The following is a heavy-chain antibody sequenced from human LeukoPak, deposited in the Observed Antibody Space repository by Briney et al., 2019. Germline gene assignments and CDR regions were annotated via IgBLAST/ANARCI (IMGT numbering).Heavy chain of an antibody. V-gene: IGHV3-48*03. D-gene: IGHD5-18*01. CDR2: ISSSSSNV. CDR3: ARGFRDTAMFLDY. Sequence: MNWVRQAPGKGLEWISAISSSSSNVYYAASVRGRFTISRDNAENSLYLQLNTMRAEDTAVYYCARGFRDTAMFLDYWGQGTLVTVSS. J-gene: IGHJ4*02.